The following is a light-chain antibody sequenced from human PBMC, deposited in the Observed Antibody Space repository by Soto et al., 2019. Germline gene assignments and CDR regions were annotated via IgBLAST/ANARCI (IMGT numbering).Light chain of an antibody. CDR3: LQHRSYAWT. CDR2: AAS. Sequence: AIRMTQSPSSLSASTGDRVTITCRASQGISSYLGWYQQKPGKAPKRLIYAASSLHSGVPPRFSGSGSGTEFTLTISSLQPEDFATYYCLQHRSYAWTFGQGTKVDIK. CDR1: QGISSY. V-gene: IGKV1-8*01. J-gene: IGKJ1*01.